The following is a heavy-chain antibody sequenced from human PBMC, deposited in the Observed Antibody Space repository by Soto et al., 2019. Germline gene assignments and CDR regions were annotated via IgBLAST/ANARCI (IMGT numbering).Heavy chain of an antibody. V-gene: IGHV4-4*02. CDR2: IHHSGST. J-gene: IGHJ4*02. Sequence: QVQLQESGTGLVRPSGTVSLTCAVSGGSISSDNWWSWVRQPPGKGLEWIGEIHHSGSTNYNPSLKSRVTMSVVPSKNLFSLTLNSVTAADTAFYYCARDQGSHPGDWGQGTLVSVSS. CDR3: ARDQGSHPGD. D-gene: IGHD6-13*01. CDR1: GGSISSDNW.